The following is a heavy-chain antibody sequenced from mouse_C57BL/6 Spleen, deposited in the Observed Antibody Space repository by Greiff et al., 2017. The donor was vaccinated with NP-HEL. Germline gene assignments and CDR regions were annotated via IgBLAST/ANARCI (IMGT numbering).Heavy chain of an antibody. CDR2: IDPSDSYT. CDR3: ARSWTVFAY. V-gene: IGHV1-69*01. CDR1: GYTFTSYW. D-gene: IGHD1-1*01. Sequence: QVQLQQPGAELVMPGASVKLSCKASGYTFTSYWMHWVKQRPGQGLEWIGEIDPSDSYTNYNQKFKGKSTLTVDKSSSTAYMQLSSLPSVDSAVYYCARSWTVFAYWGQGTLVTVSA. J-gene: IGHJ3*01.